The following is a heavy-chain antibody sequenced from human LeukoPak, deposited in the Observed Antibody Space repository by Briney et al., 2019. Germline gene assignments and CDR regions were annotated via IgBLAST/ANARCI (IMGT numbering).Heavy chain of an antibody. D-gene: IGHD2-21*01. V-gene: IGHV3-74*01. CDR2: INSDGSST. CDR3: AKFLPTHIVVANYYFDY. CDR1: GFTFSSYW. J-gene: IGHJ4*02. Sequence: HSGGSLRLSCAASGFTFSSYWMHWVRQAPGKGLVWVSRINSDGSSTNYADSVKGRFTISRDNSKNTLYLQMNSLRAEDTAVYYCAKFLPTHIVVANYYFDYWGQGTLVTVSS.